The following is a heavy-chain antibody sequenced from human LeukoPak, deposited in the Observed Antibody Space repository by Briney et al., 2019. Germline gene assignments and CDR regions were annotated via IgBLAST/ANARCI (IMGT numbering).Heavy chain of an antibody. CDR2: VRNKANNYAT. J-gene: IGHJ3*02. Sequence: GGSLRLSCAASGLTFSDSAMHWVRQASGKGREGVGRVRNKANNYATAYAASVRGRFTISRDDSNNTAYLQMNSLKTEDTAFYYCTTTSEVVYDAFDIWGQGTMVTVSS. CDR1: GLTFSDSA. CDR3: TTTSEVVYDAFDI. V-gene: IGHV3-73*01. D-gene: IGHD2-15*01.